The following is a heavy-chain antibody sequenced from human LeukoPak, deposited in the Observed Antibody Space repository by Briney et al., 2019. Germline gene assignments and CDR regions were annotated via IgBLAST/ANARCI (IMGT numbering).Heavy chain of an antibody. CDR2: IYYSGST. J-gene: IGHJ4*02. D-gene: IGHD6-6*01. CDR3: AREGDIAAN. Sequence: SETLSLTCTVSGGSLSSSSYYWGWIRQPPGKGLEWIGSIYYSGSTYYNPSLKSRVTISVDTSKNQFSLRLSSVTAADTAVYYCAREGDIAANWGQGTLVTVSS. V-gene: IGHV4-39*07. CDR1: GGSLSSSSYY.